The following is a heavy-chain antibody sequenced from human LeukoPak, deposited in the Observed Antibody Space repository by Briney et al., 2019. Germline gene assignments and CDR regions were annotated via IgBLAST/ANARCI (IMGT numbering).Heavy chain of an antibody. Sequence: GGSLRLSCAASGFTFSSYAMHWVRQAPGKGLEYASAISSNGGSTYYANSVKGRFTISRDNSKNTLYLQMGSLRAEDMAVYYCARVTYSYYYDYWGQGTLVTVSS. CDR1: GFTFSSYA. V-gene: IGHV3-64*01. CDR3: ARVTYSYYYDY. D-gene: IGHD5-18*01. J-gene: IGHJ4*02. CDR2: ISSNGGST.